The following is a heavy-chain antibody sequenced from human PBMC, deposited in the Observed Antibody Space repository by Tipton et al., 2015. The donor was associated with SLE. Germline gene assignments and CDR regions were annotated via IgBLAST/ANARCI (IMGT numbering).Heavy chain of an antibody. CDR1: GYSFTSYW. D-gene: IGHD6-19*01. Sequence: QLVQSGAEVKKPGESLRISCKGSGYSFTSYWISWVRQMPGKGLEWMGRIDPSDSYTNYSPSFQGHVTISADKSISTAYLQWSSLKASDTAMYYCVSQYPGIAVADAFDIWGQGTMVTVSS. CDR3: VSQYPGIAVADAFDI. CDR2: IDPSDSYT. J-gene: IGHJ3*02. V-gene: IGHV5-10-1*01.